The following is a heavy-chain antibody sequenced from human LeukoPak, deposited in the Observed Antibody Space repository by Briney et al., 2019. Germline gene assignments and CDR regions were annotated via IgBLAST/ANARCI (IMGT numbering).Heavy chain of an antibody. CDR1: GFTFSSYA. CDR3: ASGSEYYLDY. Sequence: GGSLRLSCAASGFTFSSYAMSWVRQAPGKGLEWVSGISGSGDNTYYADSVKGRFTISRDNSKNTLYLQMNNLRAEDTAVFYCASGSEYYLDYWGQGTLVTVSS. J-gene: IGHJ4*02. D-gene: IGHD5-12*01. CDR2: ISGSGDNT. V-gene: IGHV3-23*01.